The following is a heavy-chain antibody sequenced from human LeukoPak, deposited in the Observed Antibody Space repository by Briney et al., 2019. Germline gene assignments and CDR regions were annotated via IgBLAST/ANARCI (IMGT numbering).Heavy chain of an antibody. J-gene: IGHJ4*02. CDR1: GSPFTSQW. Sequence: GGPRHISFQAPGSPFTSQWIGGGRQMPGKGREGRGVIYPADSQTTYSPSSQGQVTISADKSISPAYLQWSSLKASDTAMYYCSTPTTGCSSTSFYLLFWGQGTLVTVSS. CDR3: STPTTGCSSTSFYLLF. V-gene: IGHV5-51*01. D-gene: IGHD2-2*01. CDR2: IYPADSQT.